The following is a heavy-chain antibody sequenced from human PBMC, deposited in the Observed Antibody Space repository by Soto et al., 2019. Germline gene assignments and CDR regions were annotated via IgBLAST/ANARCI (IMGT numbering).Heavy chain of an antibody. CDR1: GGSIRSGAYY. CDR3: ARERSNYYFDY. J-gene: IGHJ4*02. V-gene: IGHV4-30-4*01. Sequence: SETLSLTCTVSGGSIRSGAYYWSWVRQPPGKGLEWIAYIYYSGTTYYNPSLKSRVTMSRDTSKNHFSLKLESVTAADTAVYYCARERSNYYFDYWGQGTLVTVS. CDR2: IYYSGTT.